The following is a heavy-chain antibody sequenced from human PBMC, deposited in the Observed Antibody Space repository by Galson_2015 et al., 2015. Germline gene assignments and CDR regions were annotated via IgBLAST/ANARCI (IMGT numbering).Heavy chain of an antibody. D-gene: IGHD4-11*01. CDR3: TRSDSNYVIWH. Sequence: SLRLSCAASGFTFNNYLMNWVRQAPGKGLEWVANIKKDGSEKYYVDSVKGRFTISRDSAKNSLYLQMNSLRAEDTAVYYCTRSDSNYVIWHWGQGILVTVSS. CDR1: GFTFNNYL. CDR2: IKKDGSEK. V-gene: IGHV3-7*05. J-gene: IGHJ4*02.